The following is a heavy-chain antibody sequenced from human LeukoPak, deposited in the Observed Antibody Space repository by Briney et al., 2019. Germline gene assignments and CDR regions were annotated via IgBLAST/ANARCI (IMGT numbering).Heavy chain of an antibody. CDR2: IIPIFGTA. CDR3: ARGSNYVAYYYYYMDV. V-gene: IGHV1-69*05. CDR1: GGTFSSYA. Sequence: ASVKVSCKASGGTFSSYAISWVRQAPGQGLEWMGGIIPIFGTANYAQKFQGRVTITTDESTSTAYMELSSLRSEDTTVYYCARGSNYVAYYYYYMDVWGKGTTVTVSS. J-gene: IGHJ6*03. D-gene: IGHD4-11*01.